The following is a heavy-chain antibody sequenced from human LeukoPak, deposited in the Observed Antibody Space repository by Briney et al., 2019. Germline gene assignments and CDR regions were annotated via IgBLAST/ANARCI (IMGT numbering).Heavy chain of an antibody. D-gene: IGHD2-2*01. CDR2: IFDTGST. Sequence: SETLSLTCAVSGGSISRYYWSWIRQPPGKGLEWIGHIFDTGSTNYNPSLKSRVTISVDTSKNQFSLKLSSVTAADTAIYYCRRDPSAWSGWFDPWGQGTLVTVSS. CDR3: RRDPSAWSGWFDP. CDR1: GGSISRYY. V-gene: IGHV4-59*01. J-gene: IGHJ5*02.